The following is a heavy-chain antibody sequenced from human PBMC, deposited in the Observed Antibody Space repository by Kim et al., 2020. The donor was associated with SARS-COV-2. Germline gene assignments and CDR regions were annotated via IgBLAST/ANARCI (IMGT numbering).Heavy chain of an antibody. CDR3: AKDAPYSSTWYDAFDI. Sequence: GGSLRLSCAASGFTFHNYAMHWVRQAPGKGLEWVSVISGDGSGTHYADSVKGRFTISRDNSKNSLYLQMKSLRIEDTGLYYCAKDAPYSSTWYDAFDIWGQGTMVTVSS. V-gene: IGHV3-43*02. CDR1: GFTFHNYA. D-gene: IGHD6-13*01. CDR2: ISGDGSGT. J-gene: IGHJ3*02.